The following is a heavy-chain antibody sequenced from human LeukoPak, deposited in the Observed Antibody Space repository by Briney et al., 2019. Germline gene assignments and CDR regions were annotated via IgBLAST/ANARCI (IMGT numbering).Heavy chain of an antibody. V-gene: IGHV4-34*01. CDR1: GGSFSGYY. CDR3: AGGVDFDY. CDR2: INHSGST. Sequence: SETLSLTCAVYGGSFSGYYWSWIRQPPGKGLEWIGEINHSGSTNYNPSLKSRVTISVDTSKNQFSLKLSSVTAADTAVYYCAGGVDFDYWGQGTLVTVSS. J-gene: IGHJ4*02. D-gene: IGHD2-15*01.